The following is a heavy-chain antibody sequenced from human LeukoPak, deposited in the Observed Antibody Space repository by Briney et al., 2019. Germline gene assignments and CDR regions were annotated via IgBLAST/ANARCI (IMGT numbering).Heavy chain of an antibody. CDR1: GYTFTSYD. V-gene: IGHV1-8*01. Sequence: ASVKVSCKASGYTFTSYDINWVRQATGQGLEWMGWMNPNSGNTGYAQKFQGRVTMTRNTSISTAYMELSSLRSEDTAVYYCARVGGSYYKLSYYMDAWGKGTTVTVSS. CDR3: ARVGGSYYKLSYYMDA. J-gene: IGHJ6*03. D-gene: IGHD1-26*01. CDR2: MNPNSGNT.